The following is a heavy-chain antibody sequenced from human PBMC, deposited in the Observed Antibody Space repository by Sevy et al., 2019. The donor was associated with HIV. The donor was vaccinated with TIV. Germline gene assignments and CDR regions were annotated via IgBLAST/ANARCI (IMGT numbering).Heavy chain of an antibody. CDR3: AKGLYSSSSYFDY. CDR2: ISGSGGST. J-gene: IGHJ4*02. Sequence: GGSLRLSCLASGFTFSSYAMNWVRQAPGKGLEWVSGISGSGGSTYYADSVKGRFTISRDNSKNTVNLQMNSLRAEDTAVYYCAKGLYSSSSYFDYWGQGTLVTVSS. D-gene: IGHD6-6*01. CDR1: GFTFSSYA. V-gene: IGHV3-23*01.